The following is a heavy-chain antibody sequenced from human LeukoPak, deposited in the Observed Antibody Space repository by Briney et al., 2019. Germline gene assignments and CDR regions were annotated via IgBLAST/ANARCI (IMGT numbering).Heavy chain of an antibody. CDR3: AKAGITIFGVVTDGDYFDY. Sequence: GGSLRLSCAASGFTFSSYAMSWVRQAPGKGLEWDSAISGSGGSTYYADSVKGRFTISRDNSKNTLYLQMNSLRAEDTAVYYCAKAGITIFGVVTDGDYFDYWGQGTLVTVSS. V-gene: IGHV3-23*01. CDR1: GFTFSSYA. D-gene: IGHD3-3*01. J-gene: IGHJ4*02. CDR2: ISGSGGST.